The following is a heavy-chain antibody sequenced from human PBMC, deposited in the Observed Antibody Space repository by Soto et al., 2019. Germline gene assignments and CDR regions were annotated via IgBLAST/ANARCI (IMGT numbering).Heavy chain of an antibody. Sequence: GASVKVSCKASGGTFSSYAISWVRQAPGQGLEWMGWINPNSGGTNYAQKFQGWVTMTRDTSTSTVYMELSSPRSEDTAVYYCARGYGHHDAFDIWGQGTMVTVSS. V-gene: IGHV1-2*04. D-gene: IGHD3-16*01. J-gene: IGHJ3*02. CDR3: ARGYGHHDAFDI. CDR1: GGTFSSYA. CDR2: INPNSGGT.